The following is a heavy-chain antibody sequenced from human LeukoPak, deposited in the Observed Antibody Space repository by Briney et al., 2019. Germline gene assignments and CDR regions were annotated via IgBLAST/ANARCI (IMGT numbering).Heavy chain of an antibody. CDR1: GFTFSSYA. Sequence: GGSLRLSCAASGFTFSSYAMSWFRQAPGKGLKWVSTINDNGAGTYYADSVKGRSTISRDNSYNTVSLQMNSLRDEDTGVYYCAKGLRTGVGPYMGYHYYMDVWGKGATVTVSS. D-gene: IGHD3-16*01. CDR2: INDNGAGT. J-gene: IGHJ6*03. V-gene: IGHV3-23*01. CDR3: AKGLRTGVGPYMGYHYYMDV.